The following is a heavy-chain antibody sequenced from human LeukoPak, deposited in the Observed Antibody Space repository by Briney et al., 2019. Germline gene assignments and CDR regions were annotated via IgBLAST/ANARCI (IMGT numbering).Heavy chain of an antibody. CDR3: AREQVGAIKYYFDY. V-gene: IGHV4-39*07. Sequence: PSETLSLTCTVSGGSISSSGYYWGWIRQPPGKGLEWIGSIYYSGSTYYNPSLKSRVTISVDTSKNQFSLKLSSVTAADTAVYYCAREQVGAIKYYFDYWGQGTLVTVSS. D-gene: IGHD1-26*01. CDR2: IYYSGST. CDR1: GGSISSSGYY. J-gene: IGHJ4*02.